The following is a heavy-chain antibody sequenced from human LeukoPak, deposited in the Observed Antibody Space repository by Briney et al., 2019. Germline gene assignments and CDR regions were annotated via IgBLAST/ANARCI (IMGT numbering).Heavy chain of an antibody. J-gene: IGHJ4*02. D-gene: IGHD3-10*01. CDR3: AKDYGSGDSSPYPFDN. Sequence: GGSLRLSCGASGFIFGNYAMSWVRQAPGKGLEWVTGIIANGGRKYYADSVKGRFTISRDNSKNTLFVQMDSLRAEDTAVYYCAKDYGSGDSSPYPFDNWGQGTLVTVSS. CDR1: GFIFGNYA. CDR2: IIANGGRK. V-gene: IGHV3-23*01.